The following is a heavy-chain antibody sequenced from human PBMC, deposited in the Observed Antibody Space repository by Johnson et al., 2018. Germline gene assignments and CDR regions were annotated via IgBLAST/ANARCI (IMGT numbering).Heavy chain of an antibody. CDR2: ISYDGINK. D-gene: IGHD1-26*01. J-gene: IGHJ1*01. CDR1: GFTFNSYG. Sequence: QVQLVESGGGVVQXGRSXRLXCAASGFTFNSYGMHWVRQAPGKGLEWVAVISYDGINKYYAASVKGRFTISRDNSKNTLYLQMNSLRAEDTAVYYCARDLLVGATDLFQHWGQGTLVTVSS. V-gene: IGHV3-30*03. CDR3: ARDLLVGATDLFQH.